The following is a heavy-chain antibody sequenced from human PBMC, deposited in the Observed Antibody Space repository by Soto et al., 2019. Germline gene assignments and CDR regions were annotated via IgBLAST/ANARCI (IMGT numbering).Heavy chain of an antibody. CDR3: ARGTRDGYNYYRNYYYGMDV. CDR2: IYTSGST. D-gene: IGHD1-1*01. Sequence: SETLSLTCAVYGGSFSSYYWSWIRQPAGKGLEWIGRIYTSGSTNYNPSLKSRVTMSVDTSKNQFSLKLSSVTAADTAVYYCARGTRDGYNYYRNYYYGMDVWGQGTTVTVSS. V-gene: IGHV4-59*10. J-gene: IGHJ6*02. CDR1: GGSFSSYY.